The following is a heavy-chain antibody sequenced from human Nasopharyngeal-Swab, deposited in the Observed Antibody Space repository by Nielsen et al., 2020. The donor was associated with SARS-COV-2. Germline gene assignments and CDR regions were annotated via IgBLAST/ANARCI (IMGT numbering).Heavy chain of an antibody. CDR1: GYTFTSYC. CDR2: ISAYNGNT. J-gene: IGHJ5*02. Sequence: ASVQVSCKASGYTFTSYCISWVRQAPRQGLEWMGWISAYNGNTNYAQKPQGRVTMTTDTSTSTAYMELRSLRSDDTAVYYCARGVAVATRYNWFDPWGQGTLVTVSS. CDR3: ARGVAVATRYNWFDP. V-gene: IGHV1-18*01. D-gene: IGHD6-19*01.